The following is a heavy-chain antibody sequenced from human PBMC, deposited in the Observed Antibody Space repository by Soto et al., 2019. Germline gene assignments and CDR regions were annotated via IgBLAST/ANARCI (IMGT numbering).Heavy chain of an antibody. D-gene: IGHD3-3*01. CDR1: GGTFSSYA. Sequence: ASVKVSCKASGGTFSSYAISWVRQAPGQGLEWMGGIIPIFGTANYAQKFQGRVTITADESTSTAYMELSSLRSEDTAVYYCARSIITIFGVAYYYYGMDVWGQGTTVTVSS. CDR3: ARSIITIFGVAYYYYGMDV. CDR2: IIPIFGTA. V-gene: IGHV1-69*13. J-gene: IGHJ6*02.